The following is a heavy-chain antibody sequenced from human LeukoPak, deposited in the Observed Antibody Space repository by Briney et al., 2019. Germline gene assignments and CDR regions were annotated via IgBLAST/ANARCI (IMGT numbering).Heavy chain of an antibody. Sequence: ASVKVSCKASGYTFTSYYMHWVRQAPGQGPEWMRIINPSGGSTSYAQKFQGRVTMTRDTSTSTVYMELSSLRSEDTAVYYCARDMLGAVGNYYYYMDVWGKGTMVTVSS. CDR2: INPSGGST. J-gene: IGHJ6*03. V-gene: IGHV1-46*01. CDR3: ARDMLGAVGNYYYYMDV. D-gene: IGHD3-10*02. CDR1: GYTFTSYY.